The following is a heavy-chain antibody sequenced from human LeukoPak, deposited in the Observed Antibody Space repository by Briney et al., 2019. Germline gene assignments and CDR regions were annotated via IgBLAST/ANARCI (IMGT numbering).Heavy chain of an antibody. CDR2: IYHSGST. Sequence: PSETLSLTCTVSGGSINNGGYYWSWIRQPPGKGLEWIGYIYHSGSTYYNPSLKSQVTISVDTSKNQFSLKLSSVTAADTAVYYCARVYPTIPPRYPGTLRYYGMDVWGQGTTVTVSS. J-gene: IGHJ6*02. CDR3: ARVYPTIPPRYPGTLRYYGMDV. V-gene: IGHV4-30-2*01. D-gene: IGHD1-7*01. CDR1: GGSINNGGYY.